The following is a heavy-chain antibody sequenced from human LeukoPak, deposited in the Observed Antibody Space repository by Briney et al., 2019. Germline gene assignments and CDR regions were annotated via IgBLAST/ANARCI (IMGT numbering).Heavy chain of an antibody. D-gene: IGHD5-18*01. J-gene: IGHJ3*02. Sequence: SQTLSLTCTVSGGSISSGDYYWSWIRQPPGKGLEWIGYIYYCGSTYYNPSLKSRVTISVDTSKNQFSLKLSSVTAADTAVYYCARARRKYSYGLDAFDIWGQGTMVTVSS. CDR1: GGSISSGDYY. CDR3: ARARRKYSYGLDAFDI. CDR2: IYYCGST. V-gene: IGHV4-30-4*08.